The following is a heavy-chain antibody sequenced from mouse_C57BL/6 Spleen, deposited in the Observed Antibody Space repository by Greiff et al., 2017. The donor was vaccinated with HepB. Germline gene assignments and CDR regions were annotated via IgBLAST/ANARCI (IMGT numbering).Heavy chain of an antibody. CDR3: TKFVVADYYAMDY. V-gene: IGHV1-15*01. CDR2: IDPETGGT. D-gene: IGHD1-1*01. CDR1: GYTFTAYE. Sequence: VKLMESGAELVRPGASVTLSCKASGYTFTAYEMHWVKQTPVHGLEWIGAIDPETGGTADNQKFKGKAILTADKSSSTAYMELRSLTSEDSAVYYCTKFVVADYYAMDYWGQGTSVTVSS. J-gene: IGHJ4*01.